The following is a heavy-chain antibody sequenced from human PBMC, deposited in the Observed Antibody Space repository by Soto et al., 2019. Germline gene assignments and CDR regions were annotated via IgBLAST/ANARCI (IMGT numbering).Heavy chain of an antibody. V-gene: IGHV4-39*01. CDR1: GGSISSSSHY. Sequence: SETLSLTCTVSGGSISSSSHYWGWIRQTPGKGLEWIGNIHYSGSTYYNPSLKSRVTISVDTSKNQFSLKLSSVTAADTAVYYCARQRVYYDTYTYPDFWGQGTLVTVSS. D-gene: IGHD3-22*01. CDR3: ARQRVYYDTYTYPDF. J-gene: IGHJ4*02. CDR2: IHYSGST.